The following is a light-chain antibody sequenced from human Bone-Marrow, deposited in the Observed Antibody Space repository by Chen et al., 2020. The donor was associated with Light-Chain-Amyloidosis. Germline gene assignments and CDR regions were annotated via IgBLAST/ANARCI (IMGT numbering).Light chain of an antibody. V-gene: IGLV1-40*01. Sequence: QSVLTQPPSVSGAPGQRVTISCTGSSSNIGAGYDVHWYQQLPGTAPKLLIYGNTNRPAGFPDQFAGSKSGTSAFLAITGLQAEDEADYYCQSDNSSLTGSGVFGGGTKLTVL. CDR1: SSNIGAGYD. J-gene: IGLJ2*01. CDR2: GNT. CDR3: QSDNSSLTGSGV.